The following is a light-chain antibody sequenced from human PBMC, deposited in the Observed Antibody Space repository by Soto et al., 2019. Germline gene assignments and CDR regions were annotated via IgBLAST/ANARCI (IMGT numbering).Light chain of an antibody. CDR2: DAS. CDR3: RQRSNWHMYT. Sequence: EIVLTQSPATLSLSPGERATLSCRASQSVNSYLAWYQQKPGQAPRLLIYDASNRHTGIPARFSGSGSGTAFSLNISSLEPEDFAVYYCRQRSNWHMYTFGQGTKLEIK. J-gene: IGKJ2*01. CDR1: QSVNSY. V-gene: IGKV3-11*01.